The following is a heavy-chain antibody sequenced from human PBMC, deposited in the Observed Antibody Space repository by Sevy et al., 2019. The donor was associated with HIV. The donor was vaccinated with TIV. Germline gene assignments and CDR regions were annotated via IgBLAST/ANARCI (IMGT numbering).Heavy chain of an antibody. D-gene: IGHD3-3*01. CDR3: ARRLGYDFCSGYYTSYYYYGMDV. CDR1: GFTFSSYW. V-gene: IGHV3-7*01. CDR2: IKQDGSEK. Sequence: GGSLRLSCAASGFTFSSYWMSWVRQAPGKGLEWVANIKQDGSEKYYVDSVKGRLTISRDNAKNSLYLQMNSLRAEDTAVYYCARRLGYDFCSGYYTSYYYYGMDVWGQGTTVTVSS. J-gene: IGHJ6*02.